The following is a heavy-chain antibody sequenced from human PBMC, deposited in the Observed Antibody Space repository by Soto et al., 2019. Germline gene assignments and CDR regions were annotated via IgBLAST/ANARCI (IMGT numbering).Heavy chain of an antibody. CDR3: ARDPEYSSSSGYYYYYGMDV. CDR1: GGTFSSYA. J-gene: IGHJ6*04. V-gene: IGHV1-69*01. Sequence: QVQLVQSGAEVKKPGSSVKVSCKASGGTFSSYAISWVRQAPGQGLEWMGGIITIFGTANYAQKFQGRVTITADESTSTAYMELSSLRSEDTAVYYCARDPEYSSSSGYYYYYGMDVWGKGTTVTVSS. D-gene: IGHD6-6*01. CDR2: IITIFGTA.